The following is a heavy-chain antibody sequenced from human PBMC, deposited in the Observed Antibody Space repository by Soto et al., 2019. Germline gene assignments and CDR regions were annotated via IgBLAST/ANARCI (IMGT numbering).Heavy chain of an antibody. V-gene: IGHV3-48*02. CDR2: INDNTKNI. CDR1: GFTFSSYG. CDR3: AKDNRAYGMDV. J-gene: IGHJ6*02. D-gene: IGHD2-21*01. Sequence: ELQLVESGGGLVQPGGSLRLSCAASGFTFSSYGMNWVRQAPGKGLEWVSYINDNTKNIYYADSVKGRFTISRDNAKNSLSLQMNSLRDEDTAIYYCAKDNRAYGMDVWGQGTTVTVSS.